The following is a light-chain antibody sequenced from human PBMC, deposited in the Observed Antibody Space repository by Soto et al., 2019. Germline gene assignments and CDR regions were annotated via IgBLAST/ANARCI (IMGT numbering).Light chain of an antibody. CDR1: QSVSSSY. J-gene: IGKJ4*01. Sequence: IGVAQSPGTLYLSPGEGATLSCRASQSVSSSYLAWYQQKPGQAPRLLIYSASNRATGIPDRFSGSGSGTDFTLTISRLEPEDFAVYYCQQYSSSPLTFGGGTKVDNK. CDR3: QQYSSSPLT. CDR2: SAS. V-gene: IGKV3-20*01.